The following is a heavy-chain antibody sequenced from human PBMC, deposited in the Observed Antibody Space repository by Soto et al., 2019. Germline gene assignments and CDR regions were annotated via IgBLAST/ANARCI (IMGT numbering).Heavy chain of an antibody. CDR1: GYTFSNYG. V-gene: IGHV1-18*01. J-gene: IGHJ5*02. CDR2: ISLYSDGT. D-gene: IGHD2-2*01. CDR3: ARVVPGAEDWFGR. Sequence: ASVNVSCKTSGYTFSNYGITWVRQAPGQPLEWLGWISLYSDGTNYAQKFQGRVFMTTDTSTTTAYMELRSLTSDDTASYYCARVVPGAEDWFGRWSQGTLVTVCS.